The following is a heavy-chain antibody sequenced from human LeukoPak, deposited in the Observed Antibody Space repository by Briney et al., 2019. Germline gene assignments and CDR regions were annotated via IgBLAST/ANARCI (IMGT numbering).Heavy chain of an antibody. Sequence: GGSLRLSCTASRFTFSNYWMSWVRQAPGKGLEWVANIKPDGSEKYYVHSVKGRFSISRDKVRNTLYLQMNSLRVGDTALYYCARGDFWSGDYTDAFDVWGQGTMVTVSS. CDR1: RFTFSNYW. CDR2: IKPDGSEK. J-gene: IGHJ3*01. CDR3: ARGDFWSGDYTDAFDV. V-gene: IGHV3-7*04. D-gene: IGHD3-3*01.